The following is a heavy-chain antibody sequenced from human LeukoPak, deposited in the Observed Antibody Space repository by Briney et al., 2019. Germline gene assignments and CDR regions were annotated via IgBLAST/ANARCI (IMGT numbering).Heavy chain of an antibody. D-gene: IGHD5-24*01. J-gene: IGHJ3*02. CDR1: GFTFSSYS. CDR3: ARDLEMATIGYAFDI. CDR2: ISSSSSYI. V-gene: IGHV3-21*01. Sequence: GESLRLSWAASGFTFSSYSMSWVRQAPGKGLEWVSSISSSSSYIYYADSMKGRLTISRDNANNSHYLQMNSLRAEDTAVYYCARDLEMATIGYAFDIWGQGTMVTVSS.